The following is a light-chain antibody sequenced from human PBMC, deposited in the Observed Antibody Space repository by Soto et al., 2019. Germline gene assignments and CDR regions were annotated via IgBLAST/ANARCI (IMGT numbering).Light chain of an antibody. Sequence: QSALTQPASVSGSPGQSLTISFTVTSNDIGDYNSVSWYQQHPGKAPKLMIYEVSNRPSGVSNRFSGSKSGNTASLTISGLQAADEADYYCSSYTTTSTLEVFGGGTKVTVL. V-gene: IGLV2-14*01. CDR2: EVS. CDR1: SNDIGDYNS. J-gene: IGLJ3*02. CDR3: SSYTTTSTLEV.